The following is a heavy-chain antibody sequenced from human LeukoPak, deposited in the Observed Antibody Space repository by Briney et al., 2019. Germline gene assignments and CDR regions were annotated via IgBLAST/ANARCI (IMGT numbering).Heavy chain of an antibody. V-gene: IGHV3-15*01. D-gene: IGHD3-22*01. Sequence: GGSLRLSCAASGFTFSNAWMSWVRQAPGKGLEWVGRIKSKTDGGTTDYAAPVKGRFTISRDDSKNMLYLQMNSLKTEDTAVYYCTTESFRTYYYDSSGLYWGQGTLVTVSS. CDR3: TTESFRTYYYDSSGLY. CDR1: GFTFSNAW. J-gene: IGHJ4*02. CDR2: IKSKTDGGTT.